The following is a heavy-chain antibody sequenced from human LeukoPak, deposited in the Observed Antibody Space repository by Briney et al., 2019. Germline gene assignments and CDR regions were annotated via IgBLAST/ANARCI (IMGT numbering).Heavy chain of an antibody. Sequence: SETLSLTCTVSGGSISSYYWSWIRQPAGKGLEWIGRIYTSGSTNYNPSLKSRVTMSVDTSKNQFSLKVTSVTAADTAVYYCARDWTVGAAFDIWGQGTMVSVSS. CDR3: ARDWTVGAAFDI. J-gene: IGHJ3*02. D-gene: IGHD1-26*01. CDR2: IYTSGST. V-gene: IGHV4-4*07. CDR1: GGSISSYY.